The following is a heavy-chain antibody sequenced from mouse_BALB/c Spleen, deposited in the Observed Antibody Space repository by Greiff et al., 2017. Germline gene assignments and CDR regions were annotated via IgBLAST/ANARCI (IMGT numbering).Heavy chain of an antibody. CDR2: INPSNGRT. CDR1: GYTFTSYW. Sequence: QVQLQQPGAELVKPGASVKLSCKASGYTFTSYWMHWVKQRPGQGLEWIGEINPSNGRTNYNEKFKSKATLTVDKSSSTAYMHLSSLTSEDSAVYYCARGDDGYYSFAYWGQGTLVTVSA. V-gene: IGHV1S81*02. J-gene: IGHJ3*01. CDR3: ARGDDGYYSFAY. D-gene: IGHD2-3*01.